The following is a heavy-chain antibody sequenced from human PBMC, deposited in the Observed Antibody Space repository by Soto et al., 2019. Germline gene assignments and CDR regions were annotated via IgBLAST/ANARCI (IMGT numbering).Heavy chain of an antibody. CDR3: ARGDCVGGTCYSLAGSFYYYVDV. V-gene: IGHV3-74*01. J-gene: IGHJ6*03. Sequence: EVQLVESGGGLVQPGGSLRLSCAASGFTFSNYWMYWVRQAPGKGLVWVSRINSDGSVSSYADSVKGRLTISRDNVKNTLYLQMDSVRAEDTAVYYCARGDCVGGTCYSLAGSFYYYVDVWGKATTVTVFS. D-gene: IGHD2-15*01. CDR1: GFTFSNYW. CDR2: INSDGSVS.